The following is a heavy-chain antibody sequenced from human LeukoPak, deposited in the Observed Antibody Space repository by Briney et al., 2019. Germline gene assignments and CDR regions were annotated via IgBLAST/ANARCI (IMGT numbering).Heavy chain of an antibody. CDR1: GFTFRSYG. CDR3: AKGIITGTTGTY. Sequence: PGGSLRLSCAASGFTFRSYGMHWVRQAPGKGLEWVAVISYDGSNKYYADSVKGRFTISRDNSKNTLYLQMNSLRAEDTAVYYCAKGIITGTTGTYWGQGTLVTVSS. J-gene: IGHJ4*02. V-gene: IGHV3-30*18. CDR2: ISYDGSNK. D-gene: IGHD1-20*01.